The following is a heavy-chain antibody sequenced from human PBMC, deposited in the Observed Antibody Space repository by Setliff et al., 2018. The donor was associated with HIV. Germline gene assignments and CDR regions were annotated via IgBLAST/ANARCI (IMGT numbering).Heavy chain of an antibody. J-gene: IGHJ4*01. CDR2: FYTNGNT. Sequence: ETLSLTCSVSGGSISDSHWSWIRQPAGKGLEWLGRFYTNGNTYYNPSLRSRVTVSVDTSKNRFTLKMTYMTAADTAIYYCANDRYTGSYYPDFWGRGIQVTVPQ. CDR3: ANDRYTGSYYPDF. CDR1: GGSISDSH. V-gene: IGHV4-4*07. D-gene: IGHD1-26*01.